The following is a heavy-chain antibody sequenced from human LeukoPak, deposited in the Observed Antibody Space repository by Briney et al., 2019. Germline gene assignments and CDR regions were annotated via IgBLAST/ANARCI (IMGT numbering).Heavy chain of an antibody. CDR3: AREGITRVRGVSYGMDV. V-gene: IGHV3-48*03. J-gene: IGHJ6*04. CDR1: GFTFSSYE. Sequence: GGSLRLSCVASGFTFSSYEMNWVRQAPGKGLEWVSYISSSGSTIYYADSVKGRFTISRDNAKNSLYLQMNSLRAEDTAVYYCAREGITRVRGVSYGMDVWGKGTTVTVSS. D-gene: IGHD3-10*01. CDR2: ISSSGSTI.